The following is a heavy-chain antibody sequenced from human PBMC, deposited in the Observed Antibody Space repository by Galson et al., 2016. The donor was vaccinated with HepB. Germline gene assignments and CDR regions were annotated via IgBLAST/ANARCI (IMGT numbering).Heavy chain of an antibody. D-gene: IGHD5-12*01. CDR1: GFTFSSHA. CDR3: ARGGYSNGYSYAFDI. Sequence: SLRLSCAASGFTFSSHAMHWVRQAPGKGLEWVAVMSHDGSNEYYADSVKGRITISRDNSENTLYLQMNSLRAEDTAMYYCARGGYSNGYSYAFDIWGQGTMVTVSS. V-gene: IGHV3-30-3*01. CDR2: MSHDGSNE. J-gene: IGHJ3*02.